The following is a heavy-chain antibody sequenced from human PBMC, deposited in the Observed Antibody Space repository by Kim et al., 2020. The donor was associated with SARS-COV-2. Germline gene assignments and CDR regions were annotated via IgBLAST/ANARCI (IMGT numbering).Heavy chain of an antibody. Sequence: GESLKISCKASGYSFTSYWIGWVRQMPGKGLEWMGIIYPGDSDTTYSPSFQGQVTISADKSFSTAYLQWSSLKASDTAMYYCARVDYSGSYFRFDPWGQGTLVTVSS. J-gene: IGHJ5*02. CDR3: ARVDYSGSYFRFDP. CDR2: IYPGDSDT. V-gene: IGHV5-51*01. CDR1: GYSFTSYW. D-gene: IGHD1-26*01.